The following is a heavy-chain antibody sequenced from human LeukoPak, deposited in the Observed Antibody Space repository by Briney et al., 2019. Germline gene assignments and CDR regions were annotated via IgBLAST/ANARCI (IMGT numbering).Heavy chain of an antibody. CDR2: ISAYNGNT. CDR1: GYTFTSYG. Sequence: EASVKVSCKASGYTFTSYGISWVRQAPGQGLEWMGWISAYNGNTNYAQKLQGRVTMTTDTSTSTAYMELSRLRSDDTAVYYCARTDIVVVVAPNWFDPWGQGTLVTVSS. D-gene: IGHD2-15*01. J-gene: IGHJ5*02. V-gene: IGHV1-18*01. CDR3: ARTDIVVVVAPNWFDP.